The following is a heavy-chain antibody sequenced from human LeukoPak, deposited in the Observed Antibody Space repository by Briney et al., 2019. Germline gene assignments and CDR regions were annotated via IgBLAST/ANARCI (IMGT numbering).Heavy chain of an antibody. CDR3: AKDGMITFGGVITVYYFDY. D-gene: IGHD3-16*02. V-gene: IGHV3-30*18. J-gene: IGHJ4*02. Sequence: GGSLRLSCAASGFTFSSYGVHWVRQAPGKGLEWVAVISYDGSNKYYADSVKGRFTIPRDNSKNTLYLQMNSLRAEDTAVYYCAKDGMITFGGVITVYYFDYWGQGTLVTVSS. CDR2: ISYDGSNK. CDR1: GFTFSSYG.